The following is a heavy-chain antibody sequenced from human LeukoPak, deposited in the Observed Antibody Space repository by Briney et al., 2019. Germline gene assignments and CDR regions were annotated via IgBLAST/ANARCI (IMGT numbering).Heavy chain of an antibody. D-gene: IGHD6-19*01. CDR1: GFTVSSNY. J-gene: IGHJ6*02. CDR3: ARGGIAVAGIYYYYGMDV. Sequence: GSLRLSCAASGFTVSSNYISWVRQAPGKGLEWVSVIYSGGSTYYADSVKGRFTISRHNSKNTLYLQMNSLRAEDTAVYYCARGGIAVAGIYYYYGMDVWGQGTTVTVSS. V-gene: IGHV3-53*04. CDR2: IYSGGST.